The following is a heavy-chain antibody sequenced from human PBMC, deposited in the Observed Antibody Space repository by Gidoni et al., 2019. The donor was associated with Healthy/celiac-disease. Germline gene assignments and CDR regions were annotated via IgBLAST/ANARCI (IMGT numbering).Heavy chain of an antibody. Sequence: QVQLVESGGGVVQPGRSLGLSWAASGFTFSSYGMHWVRQAPGKGLEWVAVISYDGSNKYYADSVKGRFTISRDNSKNTLYLQMNSLRAEDTAVYYCAKWARYDFWSGYFDIWGQGTMVTVSS. CDR3: AKWARYDFWSGYFDI. J-gene: IGHJ3*02. CDR1: GFTFSSYG. V-gene: IGHV3-30*18. D-gene: IGHD3-3*01. CDR2: ISYDGSNK.